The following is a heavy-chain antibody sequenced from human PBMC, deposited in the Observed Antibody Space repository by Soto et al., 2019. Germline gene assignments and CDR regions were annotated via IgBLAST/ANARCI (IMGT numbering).Heavy chain of an antibody. J-gene: IGHJ4*02. V-gene: IGHV3-23*01. CDR2: INRDGST. CDR1: GFTFSSYA. Sequence: PGGSLRLSCAASGFTFSSYAMSWVRQAPGKGLEWVSSINRDGSTYYADSVKGRFTISRDNSQNTLYLQMNSLRAEDTAVYYCAKNYYFYCWGQGTLVTVSS. CDR3: AKNYYFYC.